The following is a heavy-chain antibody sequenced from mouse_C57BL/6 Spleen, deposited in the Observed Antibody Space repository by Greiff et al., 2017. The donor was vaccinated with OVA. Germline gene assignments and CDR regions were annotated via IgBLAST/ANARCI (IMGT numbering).Heavy chain of an antibody. Sequence: VQLQQSGPGLVKPSQSLSLTCSVTGYSITSGYYWNWIRQFPGNKLEWMGYISYDGSNNYNPSLKNRISITRDTSKNQFFLKLNSVTTEDTATYYCARDFTTVVASNWYFDVWGTGTTVTVSS. J-gene: IGHJ1*03. V-gene: IGHV3-6*01. CDR2: ISYDGSN. D-gene: IGHD1-1*01. CDR3: ARDFTTVVASNWYFDV. CDR1: GYSITSGYY.